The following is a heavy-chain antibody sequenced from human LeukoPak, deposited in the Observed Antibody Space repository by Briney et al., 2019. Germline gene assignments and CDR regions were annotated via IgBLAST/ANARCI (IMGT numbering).Heavy chain of an antibody. CDR1: GFTVVDNY. CDR3: ARGSGWYDY. Sequence: QPGGSLRLSCAASGFTVVDNYLAWVRQSPDRGLEWVSAIYTGGTTYYADSVKGRFTISRDSSQNTLYLQMNSLRVEDTAVYFCARGSGWYDYWGQGTLVTVSP. CDR2: IYTGGTT. V-gene: IGHV3-53*01. J-gene: IGHJ4*02. D-gene: IGHD6-19*01.